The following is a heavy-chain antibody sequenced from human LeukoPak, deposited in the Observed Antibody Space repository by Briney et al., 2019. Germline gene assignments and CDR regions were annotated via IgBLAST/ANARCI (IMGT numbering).Heavy chain of an antibody. J-gene: IGHJ4*02. V-gene: IGHV4-39*01. CDR1: GDSISSSSFY. Sequence: SETLSLTCSVSGDSISSSSFYWGWIRQPPGKGLEWIGSISYTGSTYYNPSLKSRVTISVDTSKNQFSLKLSSVTAADTAVYYCARGLPDDWGQGTLVTVSS. CDR3: ARGLPDD. D-gene: IGHD5-12*01. CDR2: ISYTGST.